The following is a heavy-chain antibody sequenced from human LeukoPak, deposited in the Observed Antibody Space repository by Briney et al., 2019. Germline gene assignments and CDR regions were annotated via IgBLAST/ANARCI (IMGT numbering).Heavy chain of an antibody. J-gene: IGHJ4*02. CDR3: AGGGRDFWSGYYGLYYFDY. CDR1: GFTFSSYD. V-gene: IGHV3-13*01. Sequence: GGSLRLSCAASGFTFSSYDMHWVRQATGKGLEWVSAIGTAGDTYYPGSVKGRFTISRENAKNSLYLQMNSLRAGDTAVYYCAGGGRDFWSGYYGLYYFDYWGQGTLVTVSS. D-gene: IGHD3-3*01. CDR2: IGTAGDT.